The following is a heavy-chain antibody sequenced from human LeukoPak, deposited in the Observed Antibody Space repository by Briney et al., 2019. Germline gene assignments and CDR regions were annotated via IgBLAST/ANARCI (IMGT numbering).Heavy chain of an antibody. D-gene: IGHD5-12*01. CDR2: INPNSGGT. CDR1: GYTFTGYY. Sequence: ASVKVSCKASGYTFTGYYMHWVRQAPGQGLEWMGWINPNSGGTNYAQKFQGRVTMTRDTSISTAYMELSRLRSDDTAVYYCARKGARGYGLTRSANWFDPWGQGTLVTVSS. V-gene: IGHV1-2*02. J-gene: IGHJ5*02. CDR3: ARKGARGYGLTRSANWFDP.